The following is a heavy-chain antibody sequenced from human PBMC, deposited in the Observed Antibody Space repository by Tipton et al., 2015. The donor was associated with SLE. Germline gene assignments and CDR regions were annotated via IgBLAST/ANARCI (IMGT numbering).Heavy chain of an antibody. V-gene: IGHV3-53*04. J-gene: IGHJ3*02. Sequence: QLVQSGGGLVQPGGSLRLSCAASGFTVSSNYMSWVRQAPGKGLEWVSVIYSGGSTYYADSVKGRFTISRHNSKNTLYLQMNSLRAEDAAVYDCARASSGRYLDIWGQGTMVTVSS. CDR3: ARASSGRYLDI. CDR2: IYSGGST. D-gene: IGHD6-19*01. CDR1: GFTVSSNY.